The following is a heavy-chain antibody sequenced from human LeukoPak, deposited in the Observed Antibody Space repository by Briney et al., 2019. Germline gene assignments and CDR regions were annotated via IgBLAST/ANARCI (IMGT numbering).Heavy chain of an antibody. CDR1: GGTFSSYT. V-gene: IGHV1-69*02. CDR3: ARAPVVVPAAGGNYFDY. Sequence: SVKVSSKASGGTFSSYTISWVRQAPGQGLEWMGRIIPILGIANYAQKFQGSVTITADKSTSTAYMELSSLRSEDTAVYYCARAPVVVPAAGGNYFDYWGQGTLVTVSS. CDR2: IIPILGIA. J-gene: IGHJ4*02. D-gene: IGHD2-2*01.